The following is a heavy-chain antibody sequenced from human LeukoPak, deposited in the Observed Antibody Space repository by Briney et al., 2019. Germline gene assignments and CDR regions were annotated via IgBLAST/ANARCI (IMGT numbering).Heavy chain of an antibody. Sequence: GGSLRLSCVASGFTFSNNGMHWVRQAPGRGLEWVAVISYDGSNKYYADSVKGRFTISRDNSKNTLYLQMNSLRAEDTAVYYCAKSWFSSGWYDYWGQGTLVTVSS. CDR2: ISYDGSNK. J-gene: IGHJ4*02. CDR3: AKSWFSSGWYDY. V-gene: IGHV3-30*18. CDR1: GFTFSNNG. D-gene: IGHD6-19*01.